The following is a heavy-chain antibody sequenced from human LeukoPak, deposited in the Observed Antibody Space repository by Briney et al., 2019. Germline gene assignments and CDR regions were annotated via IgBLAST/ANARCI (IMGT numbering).Heavy chain of an antibody. V-gene: IGHV3-23*01. CDR2: ISGSGGST. Sequence: GGSLRLSCAASGFTFSSYAMSWVRQAPGKGLEWVSAISGSGGSTYYADSVKGRFTISRDNSKNTLYPQMNSLRAEDTAVYYCAKYWNDVFSYYFDYWGQGTLVTVSS. CDR1: GFTFSSYA. J-gene: IGHJ4*02. CDR3: AKYWNDVFSYYFDY. D-gene: IGHD1-1*01.